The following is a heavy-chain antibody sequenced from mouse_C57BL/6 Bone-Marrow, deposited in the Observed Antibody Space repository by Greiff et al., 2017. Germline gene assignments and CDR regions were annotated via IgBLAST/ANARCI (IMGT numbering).Heavy chain of an antibody. CDR1: GYAFSSSW. D-gene: IGHD1-1*01. CDR3: ARKGYYGSR. J-gene: IGHJ2*01. Sequence: VQLQQSGPELVKPGASVKISCKASGYAFSSSWMNWVKQRPGKGLEWIGRIYPGDGDTNYNGKFKGKATLTADKSSSTAYMQLSSLTSEDSAVYFCARKGYYGSRGGQGTTLTVSS. V-gene: IGHV1-82*01. CDR2: IYPGDGDT.